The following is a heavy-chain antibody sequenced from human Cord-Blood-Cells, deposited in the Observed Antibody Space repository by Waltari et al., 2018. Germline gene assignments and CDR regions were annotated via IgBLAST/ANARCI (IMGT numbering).Heavy chain of an antibody. J-gene: IGHJ4*02. CDR1: GGSFSGYY. CDR2: INHSGST. D-gene: IGHD3-22*01. V-gene: IGHV4-34*01. CDR3: ARNYYDSSGSQYYFDY. Sequence: QVQLQQWGAGLLKPSETLSLTCAAYGGSFSGYYWSWIRQPPGKGLEWIGEINHSGSTNYNPSLKSRVTISVDTSKNQFSLKLSSVTAADTAVYYCARNYYDSSGSQYYFDYWGQGTLVTVSS.